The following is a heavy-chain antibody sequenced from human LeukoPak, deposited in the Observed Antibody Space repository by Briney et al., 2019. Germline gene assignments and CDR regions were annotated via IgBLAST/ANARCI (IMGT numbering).Heavy chain of an antibody. CDR1: GFTLRSYE. CDR3: ARDLESSALYYFDS. J-gene: IGHJ4*02. CDR2: ISSSGSTI. D-gene: IGHD3-22*01. V-gene: IGHV3-48*03. Sequence: PGGSRRLPCAASGFTLRSYEMNGVGQAPGKGLEWVSYISSSGSTIYYADSVKGRFTISRDNAKNSLYLHMGSLRVEDTAVYYCARDLESSALYYFDSWGQGTLVTVSS.